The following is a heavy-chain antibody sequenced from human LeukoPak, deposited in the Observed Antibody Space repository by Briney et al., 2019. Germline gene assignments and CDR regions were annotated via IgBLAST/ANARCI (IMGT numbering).Heavy chain of an antibody. D-gene: IGHD3-10*01. CDR3: ARGRSDAFDI. J-gene: IGHJ3*02. CDR1: GFTYSSYA. CDR2: ISYDGSNK. V-gene: IGHV3-30-3*01. Sequence: PGRSLRLSCAASGFTYSSYAMHWVRQAPGKGLEWLAVISYDGSNKYYADSVKGRFTISRDNSKNTLYLQMNSLRAEDTAVYYCARGRSDAFDIWGQGTMVTVSS.